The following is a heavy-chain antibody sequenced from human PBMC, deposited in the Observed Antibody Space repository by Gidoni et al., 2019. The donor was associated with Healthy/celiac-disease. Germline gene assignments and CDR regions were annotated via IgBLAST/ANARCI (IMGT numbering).Heavy chain of an antibody. CDR3: ASLSSSSWPFDI. V-gene: IGHV3-74*01. J-gene: IGHJ3*02. Sequence: EVQMVESGGGLVQPGGSRRLSCAASGFTFSSYWMHWVRQAPGKGLVWVSRINSDGSSTSYADSVKGRFTISRDNAKNTLYLQMNSLRAEDTAVYYCASLSSSSWPFDIWGQGTMVTVSS. CDR2: INSDGSST. CDR1: GFTFSSYW. D-gene: IGHD6-6*01.